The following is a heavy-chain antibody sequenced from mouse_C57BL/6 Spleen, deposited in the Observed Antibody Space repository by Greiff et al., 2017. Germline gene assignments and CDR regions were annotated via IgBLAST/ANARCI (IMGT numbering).Heavy chain of an antibody. D-gene: IGHD1-1*01. CDR3: ARAAGSSPYAMDY. V-gene: IGHV1-81*01. CDR2: IYPRSGNT. CDR1: GYTFTSYG. J-gene: IGHJ4*01. Sequence: VQLQESGAELARPGASVKLSCKASGYTFTSYGISWVKQRTGQGLEWIGEIYPRSGNTYYNEKFKGKATLTADKSSSTAYMELRSLTSEDSAVYFCARAAGSSPYAMDYWGQGTSVTVSS.